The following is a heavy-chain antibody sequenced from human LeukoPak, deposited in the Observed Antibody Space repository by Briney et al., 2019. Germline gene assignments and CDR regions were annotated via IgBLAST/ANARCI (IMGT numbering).Heavy chain of an antibody. V-gene: IGHV3-23*01. CDR3: GKGGSSFYYGSGSLYYFDY. D-gene: IGHD3-10*01. Sequence: GGSLRLSCAASGFTFNNYGMSWARQAPGKGLEWVSGITSSGGSTYYADSVKGRFTISRDYSKNPLHLQMNSLRAEDTAVYYCGKGGSSFYYGSGSLYYFDYWGQGTLVTVSS. CDR1: GFTFNNYG. J-gene: IGHJ4*02. CDR2: ITSSGGST.